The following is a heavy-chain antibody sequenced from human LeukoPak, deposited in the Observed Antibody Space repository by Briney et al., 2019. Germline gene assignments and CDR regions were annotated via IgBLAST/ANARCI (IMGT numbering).Heavy chain of an antibody. D-gene: IGHD5-18*01. V-gene: IGHV4-39*07. CDR3: ARQVPSYGYVVWFDP. J-gene: IGHJ5*02. CDR2: IYSSGST. CDR1: AGSVNSYSHY. Sequence: PSETLSLTCTVSAGSVNSYSHYWGWVRQPPGKGLEWIGRIYSSGSTNHNPSLESRVTMSVDTSKNQFSLTLSSVTAADTAVYYCARQVPSYGYVVWFDPWGQGTLVTVSS.